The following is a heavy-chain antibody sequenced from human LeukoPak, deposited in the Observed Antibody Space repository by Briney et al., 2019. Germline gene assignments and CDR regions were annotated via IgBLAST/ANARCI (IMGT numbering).Heavy chain of an antibody. CDR1: GGTFSSSA. D-gene: IGHD3-16*02. J-gene: IGHJ3*02. Sequence: GASVKVSCKASGGTFSSSAISWVRQAPGQGLEWMGRIIPIFGIAEYAQKFQGRVTTTADKSTSTAYMELSSLRADDTAVYYCARDGSFDAFDMWGQGTMVTVSS. CDR3: ARDGSFDAFDM. CDR2: IIPIFGIA. V-gene: IGHV1-69*04.